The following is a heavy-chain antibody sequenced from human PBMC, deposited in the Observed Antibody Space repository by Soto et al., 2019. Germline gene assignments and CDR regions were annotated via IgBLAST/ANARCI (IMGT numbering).Heavy chain of an antibody. J-gene: IGHJ4*02. D-gene: IGHD2-15*01. Sequence: EVQLVESGGGLVQPGGSLRLSCAASGFTFSSYSMNWVRQAPGKGLEWVSYINSGSSTIYYADSVKGRFTISRDNANNSLYLQMNSLRDEDTAVYYCAIDAPRCSGGSCFDFWGQGTLVTVSS. V-gene: IGHV3-48*02. CDR3: AIDAPRCSGGSCFDF. CDR1: GFTFSSYS. CDR2: INSGSSTI.